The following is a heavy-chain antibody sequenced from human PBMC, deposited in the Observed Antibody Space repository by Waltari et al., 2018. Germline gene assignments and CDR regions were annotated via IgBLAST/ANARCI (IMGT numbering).Heavy chain of an antibody. V-gene: IGHV3-30*04. CDR1: GFTFSSYA. CDR3: ARDSVYYGSGSPTDY. D-gene: IGHD3-10*01. J-gene: IGHJ4*02. Sequence: QVQLVESGGGVVQPGRSLRLSCAASGFTFSSYAMHWVRQAPGKGLEWVSVISYDGSNNNYVYSVKGRCTISRGNSMNTLYLQMNSLRAEDTAVYYCARDSVYYGSGSPTDYWGQGTLVTVSS. CDR2: ISYDGSNN.